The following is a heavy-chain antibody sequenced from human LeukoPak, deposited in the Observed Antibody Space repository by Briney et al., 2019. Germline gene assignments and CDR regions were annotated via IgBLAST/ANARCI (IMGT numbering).Heavy chain of an antibody. CDR3: ATDLVRGVMGY. Sequence: SETLSLTCTVSGGSISSYYWSWIRQHPGKGLEWIGHIYNSGGTYYNPSLKSRVTISVDTSKNQFSLKLSSVTAADTAVYYCATDLVRGVMGYWGQGTLVTVSS. CDR2: IYNSGGT. CDR1: GGSISSYY. J-gene: IGHJ4*02. V-gene: IGHV4-59*06. D-gene: IGHD3-10*01.